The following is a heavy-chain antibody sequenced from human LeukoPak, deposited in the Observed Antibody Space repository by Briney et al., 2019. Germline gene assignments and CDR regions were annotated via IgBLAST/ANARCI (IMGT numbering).Heavy chain of an antibody. CDR1: GGSISSSSCY. CDR3: ARHWGHQGVLWFGELLDYYYGMDV. J-gene: IGHJ6*02. V-gene: IGHV4-39*01. CDR2: IYYSGST. Sequence: SETLSLTCTVSGGSISSSSCYWGWIRQPPGKGLEWIGSIYYSGSTYYNPSLKSRVTISVDTSKNQFSLKLSSVTAADTAVYYCARHWGHQGVLWFGELLDYYYGMDVWGQGTTVTVSS. D-gene: IGHD3-10*01.